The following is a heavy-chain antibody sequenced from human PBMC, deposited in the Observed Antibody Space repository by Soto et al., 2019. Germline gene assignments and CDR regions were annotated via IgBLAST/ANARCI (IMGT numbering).Heavy chain of an antibody. CDR1: GFTFSSYG. D-gene: IGHD5-12*01. CDR3: ARGPYSGHDSHYYYGMDV. J-gene: IGHJ6*02. V-gene: IGHV3-33*08. CDR2: IWYDGSNK. Sequence: PGGSLRLSCAASGFTFSSYGMHWVRQAPGKGLEWVAAIWYDGSNKYYADSVKGRFTISRDNSKNTLYLQMNSLRAEDTAVYYCARGPYSGHDSHYYYGMDVWGQGTTVTVSS.